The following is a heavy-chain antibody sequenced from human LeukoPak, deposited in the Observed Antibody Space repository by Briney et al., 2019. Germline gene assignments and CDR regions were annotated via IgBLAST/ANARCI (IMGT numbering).Heavy chain of an antibody. CDR1: GFTFDDYA. J-gene: IGHJ6*02. CDR2: NSWNSGSI. D-gene: IGHD3-22*01. CDR3: AKARASSGHYGMDV. V-gene: IGHV3-9*01. Sequence: QPGRSLRLSCAASGFTFDDYAMHWVRQAPGKGLEWVSGNSWNSGSIGYADSVKGRFTISRDNAKNSLYLQMNSLRAEDTALYYCAKARASSGHYGMDVWGQGTTVTVSS.